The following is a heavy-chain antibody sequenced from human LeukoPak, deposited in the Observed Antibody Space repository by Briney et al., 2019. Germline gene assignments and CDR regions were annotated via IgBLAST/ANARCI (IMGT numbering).Heavy chain of an antibody. V-gene: IGHV3-11*01. CDR1: GCTFSHYY. CDR3: AGNEDYYDSSGYYHA. D-gene: IGHD3-22*01. J-gene: IGHJ5*02. Sequence: GGSLRLSCAASGCTFSHYYMSWIRQAPGKGLEWVSYISSSGSTIYYADSVKGRFTISRNNAKNSLYLQMNSLRAEDTAVYYCAGNEDYYDSSGYYHAWGQGSLVTVSS. CDR2: ISSSGSTI.